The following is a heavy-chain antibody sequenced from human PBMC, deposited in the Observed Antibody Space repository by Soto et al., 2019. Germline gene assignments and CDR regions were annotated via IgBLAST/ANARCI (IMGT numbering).Heavy chain of an antibody. J-gene: IGHJ4*02. CDR3: ASSYGSGYRAFDY. Sequence: QVQLVQSGAEVKKPGSSVRVSCKASGDTFSFYSINWVRQAPGLGLEWMGRINPILSRSNYAQRFQGRVTVTADKSTSTAYMELSSLRSEDTAMYYCASSYGSGYRAFDYWGQGALVTVSS. CDR2: INPILSRS. D-gene: IGHD3-10*01. V-gene: IGHV1-69*02. CDR1: GDTFSFYS.